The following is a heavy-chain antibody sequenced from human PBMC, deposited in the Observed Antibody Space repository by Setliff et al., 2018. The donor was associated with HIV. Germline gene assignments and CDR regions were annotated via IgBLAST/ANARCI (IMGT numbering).Heavy chain of an antibody. CDR2: IYTSGST. CDR3: ARAKTIGVSAVFFDP. Sequence: SETLSLTCSVSGGPISTSSNYWSWIRQPPGKGLEWTGYIYTSGSTNYNPSLASRVTISMVPSKNQFSLDLSSVTAADTAKYYCARAKTIGVSAVFFDPWGQGRPVTVS. V-gene: IGHV4-61*05. J-gene: IGHJ5*02. D-gene: IGHD3-3*01. CDR1: GGPISTSSNY.